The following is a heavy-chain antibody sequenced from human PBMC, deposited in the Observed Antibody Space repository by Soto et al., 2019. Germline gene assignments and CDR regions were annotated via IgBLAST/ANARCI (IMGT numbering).Heavy chain of an antibody. Sequence: SVKVSCKASGGTFSSYAISWVRQAPGQGLEWMGGIIPIFGTANYAQKFQGRVTITADESTSTAYMELSSLRSEDTAVYYCASRAYYYDGSGCPQSYYYGMDVWGQGTTVTVSS. CDR3: ASRAYYYDGSGCPQSYYYGMDV. CDR1: GGTFSSYA. D-gene: IGHD3-22*01. CDR2: IIPIFGTA. V-gene: IGHV1-69*13. J-gene: IGHJ6*02.